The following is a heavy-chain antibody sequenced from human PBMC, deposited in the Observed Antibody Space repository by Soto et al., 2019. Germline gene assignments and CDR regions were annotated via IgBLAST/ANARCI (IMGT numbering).Heavy chain of an antibody. D-gene: IGHD6-19*01. CDR2: VYYSGTT. CDR3: VRGPTSGWNA. V-gene: IGHV4-61*05. J-gene: IGHJ5*02. Sequence: PSGTLSLTFAVSGVSVSNKTYYWSWIRQPPGKGLEWIGDVYYSGTTNYNPSLKSRVTISVDKSKNQFSLNLGSVTAADTAVYYCVRGPTSGWNAWGQGTLVTVSS. CDR1: GVSVSNKTYY.